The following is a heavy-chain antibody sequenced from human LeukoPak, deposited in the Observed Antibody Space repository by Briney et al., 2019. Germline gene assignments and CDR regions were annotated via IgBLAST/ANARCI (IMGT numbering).Heavy chain of an antibody. Sequence: SGGSLRLSCAASGFTFSSYAMHWARQAPGKGLEWVSSISSSSSYIYYADSVKGRFTISRDNAKNSLYLQMNSLRAEDTAVYYCASTIPSEIYYYYGMDVWGQGTTVTVSS. CDR1: GFTFSSYA. J-gene: IGHJ6*02. CDR3: ASTIPSEIYYYYGMDV. V-gene: IGHV3-21*01. D-gene: IGHD3-10*01. CDR2: ISSSSSYI.